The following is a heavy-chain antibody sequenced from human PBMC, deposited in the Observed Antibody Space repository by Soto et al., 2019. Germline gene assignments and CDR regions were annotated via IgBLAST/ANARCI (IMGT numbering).Heavy chain of an antibody. D-gene: IGHD2-15*01. CDR1: GYTFTSYG. CDR3: ARARGYCSGGSCNPPSRSDP. J-gene: IGHJ5*02. CDR2: ISAYNGNT. V-gene: IGHV1-18*01. Sequence: VSVKVSCKASGYTFTSYGISCVRQAPGQGLEWMGWISAYNGNTNYAQKLQGRVTMTTDTSTSTAYMELRSLRSDDTAVYYCARARGYCSGGSCNPPSRSDPWGQGTLVTVSS.